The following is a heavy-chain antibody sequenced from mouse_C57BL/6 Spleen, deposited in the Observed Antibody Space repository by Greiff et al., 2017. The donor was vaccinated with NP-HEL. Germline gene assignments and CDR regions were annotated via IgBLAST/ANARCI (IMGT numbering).Heavy chain of an antibody. CDR2: IWRGGST. J-gene: IGHJ1*03. D-gene: IGHD1-1*01. CDR1: GFSLTSYG. CDR3: AKTGTTVVATRGWYFDV. Sequence: VQLQQSGPGLVQPSQSLSITCTVSGFSLTSYGVHWVRQSPGKGLEWLGVIWRGGSTDYNAAFMSRLSITKDNSKSQVFFKMNSLQADDTAIYYCAKTGTTVVATRGWYFDVWGTGTTVTVSS. V-gene: IGHV2-5*01.